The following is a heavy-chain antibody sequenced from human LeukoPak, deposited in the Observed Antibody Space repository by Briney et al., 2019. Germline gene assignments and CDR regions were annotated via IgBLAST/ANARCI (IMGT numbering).Heavy chain of an antibody. Sequence: GGSLRLSCAASGFTVSSNYMSWVRRAPGKGLEWVSVIYSGGSTDYADSGKGRFAISRDNSKNMLYLQLNSLRAEDTAVYYCARVDYGSGSYFDYWGQGTLVTVSS. V-gene: IGHV3-53*01. D-gene: IGHD3-10*01. J-gene: IGHJ4*02. CDR2: IYSGGST. CDR1: GFTVSSNY. CDR3: ARVDYGSGSYFDY.